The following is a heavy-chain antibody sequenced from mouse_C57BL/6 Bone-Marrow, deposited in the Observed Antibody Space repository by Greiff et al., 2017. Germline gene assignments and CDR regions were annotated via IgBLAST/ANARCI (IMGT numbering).Heavy chain of an antibody. D-gene: IGHD2-1*01. CDR2: IWSGGST. V-gene: IGHV2-2*01. Sequence: QVQLQQSGPGLVQPSQSLSITCTVSGFSLTSYGVHWVRQSPGKGLEWLGVIWSGGSTDSNAAFISRLSISKDNSKSQVFFKMNSLQADDTAIYYCASIYYGNDYAMDYWGQGTSVTVSS. CDR3: ASIYYGNDYAMDY. J-gene: IGHJ4*01. CDR1: GFSLTSYG.